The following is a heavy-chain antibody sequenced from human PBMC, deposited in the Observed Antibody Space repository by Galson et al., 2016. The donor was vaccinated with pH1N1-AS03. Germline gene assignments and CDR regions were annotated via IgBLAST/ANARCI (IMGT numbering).Heavy chain of an antibody. V-gene: IGHV1-18*01. J-gene: IGHJ4*02. Sequence: SVKVSCKASGYTFSRYGITWVRQAPGQGLEWMGWVSPHSGNTRNAQKFQGRVTMTTDTSTNTAYMELRSLKSDDTADYFCGRSYNFDVGDYWGQGTLVTVSS. CDR3: GRSYNFDVGDY. D-gene: IGHD3-9*01. CDR2: VSPHSGNT. CDR1: GYTFSRYG.